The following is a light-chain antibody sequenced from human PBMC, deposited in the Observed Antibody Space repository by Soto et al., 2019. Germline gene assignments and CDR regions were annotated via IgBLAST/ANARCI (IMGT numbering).Light chain of an antibody. CDR1: QSVTSNA. CDR3: HQYYGIPQT. J-gene: IGKJ1*01. V-gene: IGKV3-20*01. Sequence: EIVLTPSSATLSLSPVERATLSCRASQSVTSNALAWYQQKPGQAPRLLIYGVSSRATGIPDRFSGSGSGTDFTLTISSLQAEDVAVYYCHQYYGIPQTFGQGTKVDIK. CDR2: GVS.